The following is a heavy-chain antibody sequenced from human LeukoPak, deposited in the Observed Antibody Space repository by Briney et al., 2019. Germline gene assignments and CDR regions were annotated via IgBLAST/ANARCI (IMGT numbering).Heavy chain of an antibody. D-gene: IGHD4-11*01. CDR2: IYTSGST. Sequence: SETLSLTCTVSGGSISSGSYYWSWIRQPAGKGLGWIGRIYTSGSTNYNPSLKSRVTISVDTSKNQFSLKLSSVTAADTAVYYCARWAVTYYFDYWGQGTLVTVSS. CDR3: ARWAVTYYFDY. CDR1: GGSISSGSYY. J-gene: IGHJ4*02. V-gene: IGHV4-61*02.